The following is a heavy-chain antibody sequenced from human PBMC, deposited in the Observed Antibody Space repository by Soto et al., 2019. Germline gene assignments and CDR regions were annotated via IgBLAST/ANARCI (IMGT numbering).Heavy chain of an antibody. Sequence: PSETLSLTCTVSGGSISSYYWSWIRQPPGKGLEWIGYIYYSGSTNYNPSLKSRVTISVDTSKNQFSLKLSSVTAADTAVYYCARDSGPVSGYAYYYYGMDVWGQGTTVTVSS. V-gene: IGHV4-59*01. D-gene: IGHD5-12*01. CDR1: GGSISSYY. CDR3: ARDSGPVSGYAYYYYGMDV. J-gene: IGHJ6*02. CDR2: IYYSGST.